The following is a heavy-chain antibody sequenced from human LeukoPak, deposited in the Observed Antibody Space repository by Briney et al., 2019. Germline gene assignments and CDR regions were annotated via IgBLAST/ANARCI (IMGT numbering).Heavy chain of an antibody. D-gene: IGHD5-18*01. J-gene: IGHJ4*02. V-gene: IGHV1-69*13. CDR1: GGTFSSYA. CDR2: IIPIFGTA. CDR3: ASVDIAMVTFDY. Sequence: ASVKVSCKASGGTFSSYAISWVRQAPGQGLEWMGGIIPIFGTANYAQKFQGRVTITADGSTSTAYMELSSLRSEDTAVYYCASVDIAMVTFDYWGQGTLVTVSS.